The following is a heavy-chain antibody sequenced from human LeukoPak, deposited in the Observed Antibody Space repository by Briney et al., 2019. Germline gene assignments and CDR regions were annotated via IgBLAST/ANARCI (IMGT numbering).Heavy chain of an antibody. CDR2: ISHNGST. V-gene: IGHV4-34*01. CDR1: GGSFNEFY. D-gene: IGHD3-10*01. Sequence: SETLSLTCAVYGGSFNEFYWSWIRQAPGMGLEWIGEISHNGSTKYNPSLKSRVTISVDTSKNQFSLKLSSVTAADTAVYYCARHGPYYGSGRFLHYYYYYMDVWGKGTTVTISS. J-gene: IGHJ6*03. CDR3: ARHGPYYGSGRFLHYYYYYMDV.